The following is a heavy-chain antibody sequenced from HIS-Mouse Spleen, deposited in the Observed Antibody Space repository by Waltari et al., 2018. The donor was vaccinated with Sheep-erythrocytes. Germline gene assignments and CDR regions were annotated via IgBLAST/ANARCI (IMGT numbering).Heavy chain of an antibody. CDR3: ARDSSGDSSGYYAFDI. D-gene: IGHD3-22*01. V-gene: IGHV4-38-2*02. CDR1: GYSISSGYY. J-gene: IGHJ3*02. Sequence: QVQLQESGPGLVKPSETLSLTCTVSGYSISSGYYWGWIRPPPGKGLEWIGSIYHSGSTYYNPSLKSRVTISVDTSKNQFSLKLSSVTAADTAVYYCARDSSGDSSGYYAFDIWGQGTMVTVSS. CDR2: IYHSGST.